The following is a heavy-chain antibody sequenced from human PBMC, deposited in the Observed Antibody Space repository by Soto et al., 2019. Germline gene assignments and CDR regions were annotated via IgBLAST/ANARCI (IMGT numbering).Heavy chain of an antibody. Sequence: GSLRLSCAASGFTFSGYSVNWVRQAPGKGLEWVSYISSGSKTIYYAESVKGRFTVSRDNARNSQYLQMNSLRDADTAVYSCARGIQEGFDPWGQGTLVTVSS. J-gene: IGHJ5*02. D-gene: IGHD5-18*01. CDR3: ARGIQEGFDP. V-gene: IGHV3-48*02. CDR2: ISSGSKTI. CDR1: GFTFSGYS.